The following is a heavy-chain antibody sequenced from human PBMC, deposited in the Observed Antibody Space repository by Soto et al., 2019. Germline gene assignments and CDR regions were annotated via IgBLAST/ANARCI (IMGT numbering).Heavy chain of an antibody. J-gene: IGHJ4*02. CDR2: ISGSGGSS. CDR3: AVKDCGSSWLLDFDY. CDR1: GFTFTNYA. Sequence: EVQLLESGGGLVQPGGSLRLSCAASGFTFTNYAMSWVRQAPGKGLEWVSAISGSGGSSYYADSVKGRFTISRDNSKHTLYLQMNSLRAEDTAVYYCAVKDCGSSWLLDFDYWGQGPLVTVSS. V-gene: IGHV3-23*01. D-gene: IGHD6-13*01.